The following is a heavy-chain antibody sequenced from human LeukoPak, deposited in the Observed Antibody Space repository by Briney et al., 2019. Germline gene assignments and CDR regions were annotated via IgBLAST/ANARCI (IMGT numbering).Heavy chain of an antibody. Sequence: KSLKISCKGSGYSFTSYWIGWVRQMPGKGLEWMGIIYPGDSDTRYSPSFQGQVTISADKSISTAYLQWSSLNASDTAMYYCARRYCSSTSCYAFDIWGQGTMVTVSS. CDR1: GYSFTSYW. CDR3: ARRYCSSTSCYAFDI. D-gene: IGHD2-2*01. CDR2: IYPGDSDT. V-gene: IGHV5-51*01. J-gene: IGHJ3*02.